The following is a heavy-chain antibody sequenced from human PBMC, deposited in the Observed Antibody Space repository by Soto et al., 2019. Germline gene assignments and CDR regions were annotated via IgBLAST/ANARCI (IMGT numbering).Heavy chain of an antibody. CDR2: INYSGST. V-gene: IGHV4-39*01. CDR1: GGSISSNGRY. J-gene: IGHJ4*02. D-gene: IGHD6-19*01. Sequence: QLQESGPGRVKPSETLSLTCTVSGGSISSNGRYWGWIRQPPGKVLEWIGSINYSGSTYHNPSLKSRVTISIDTSKNQFALRLSSVTAADTSVYYCARLGSSGWYQGSYLDSWGQGSLVTASS. CDR3: ARLGSSGWYQGSYLDS.